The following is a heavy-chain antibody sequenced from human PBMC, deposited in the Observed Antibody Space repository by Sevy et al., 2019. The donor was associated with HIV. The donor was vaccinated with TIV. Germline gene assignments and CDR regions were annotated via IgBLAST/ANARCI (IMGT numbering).Heavy chain of an antibody. J-gene: IGHJ6*02. V-gene: IGHV3-23*01. D-gene: IGHD2-8*02. CDR1: GFPFSNYA. CDR3: AKRRVQSGLSGGGANFGMDV. Sequence: GGSLRLSCAASGFPFSNYAMSWVRQAPGKGLEWVSTLIGGGSRPYYADSVTGRFIISRDKSRNTLYLHMNSLRAEDTAIYYGAKRRVQSGLSGGGANFGMDVCGRGTTVTVSS. CDR2: LIGGGSRP.